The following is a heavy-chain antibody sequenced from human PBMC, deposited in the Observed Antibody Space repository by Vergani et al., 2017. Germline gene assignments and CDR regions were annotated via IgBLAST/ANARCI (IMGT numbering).Heavy chain of an antibody. J-gene: IGHJ4*02. CDR2: IWYDGSNK. D-gene: IGHD6-19*01. V-gene: IGHV3-33*01. CDR1: GFTFSSYG. Sequence: QVQLVESGGGVVQPGRSLRLSCAASGFTFSSYGMHWVRQAPGKGLEWVAVIWYDGSNKYYADSVKGRFTISRDNSKNTLYLQMNSLRAEDTAVYYCASDYRTVAGPLNWGQGTLVTVSS. CDR3: ASDYRTVAGPLN.